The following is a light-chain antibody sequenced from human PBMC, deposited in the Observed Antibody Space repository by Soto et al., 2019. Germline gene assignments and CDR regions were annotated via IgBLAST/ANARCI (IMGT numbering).Light chain of an antibody. J-gene: IGKJ2*01. V-gene: IGKV1-5*03. CDR1: QSISTW. CDR2: KAS. Sequence: DIKMTQSPSTLSASVGDRVTITCRASQSISTWLAWYQQKPGKAPKLLIYKASTLDSGVPSRFSGSGSGTEFTLTIYNLQPDDFATYYCQQYDNYPRTFGQGTKLEIK. CDR3: QQYDNYPRT.